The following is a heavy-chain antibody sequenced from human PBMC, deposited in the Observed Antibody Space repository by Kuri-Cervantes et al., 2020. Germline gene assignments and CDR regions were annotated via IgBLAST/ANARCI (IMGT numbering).Heavy chain of an antibody. Sequence: SQTLSLTCAVYGGSFSGYYWSWIRQHPGKGLEWIGYIYYSGSTYYNPSLKSLVTISVDTSKNQFSLKLSSVTAADTAVYYCARTPARVTMVQGVINYYYYMDVWGKGTTVTVSS. CDR1: GGSFSGYY. CDR2: IYYSGST. J-gene: IGHJ6*03. D-gene: IGHD3-10*01. CDR3: ARTPARVTMVQGVINYYYYMDV. V-gene: IGHV4-31*01.